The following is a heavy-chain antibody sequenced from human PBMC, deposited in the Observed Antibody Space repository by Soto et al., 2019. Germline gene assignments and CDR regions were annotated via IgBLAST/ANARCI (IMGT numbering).Heavy chain of an antibody. J-gene: IGHJ4*02. V-gene: IGHV5-10-1*01. CDR2: IDPSDSYT. Sequence: PGESLKISCKGSGYSFTSYWISWVRQMPGKGLEWMGRIDPSDSYTNYSPSFQGHVTISADKSISTAYLQWSSLKASDTAMYYCARTSGCTNGVCFPYYFDYWGQGTLVT. D-gene: IGHD2-8*01. CDR3: ARTSGCTNGVCFPYYFDY. CDR1: GYSFTSYW.